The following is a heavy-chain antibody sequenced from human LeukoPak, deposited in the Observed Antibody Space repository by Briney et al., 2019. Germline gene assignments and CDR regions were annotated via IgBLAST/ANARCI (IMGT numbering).Heavy chain of an antibody. CDR2: IYYSGST. D-gene: IGHD5-18*01. V-gene: IGHV4-61*01. Sequence: PSETLSLTCTVSGGSISSSSYYWGWIRQPPGKGLEWIGYIYYSGSTNYNPSLKSRVTISVDTSKNQFSLKLSSVTAEDTAVYYCARDPAVARGYSYGYNFDYWGRGTLVTVSS. J-gene: IGHJ4*02. CDR1: GGSISSSSYY. CDR3: ARDPAVARGYSYGYNFDY.